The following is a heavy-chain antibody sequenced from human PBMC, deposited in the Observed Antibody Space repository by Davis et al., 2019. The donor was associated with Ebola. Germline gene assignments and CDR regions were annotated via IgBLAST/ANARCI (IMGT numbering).Heavy chain of an antibody. CDR2: INHSGST. D-gene: IGHD3-10*01. Sequence: SETLSLTCTVSGGSVSNFTYYWSWIRQPPGKGLEWIGEINHSGSTNYNPSLKSRVTISVDTSKNQFSLKLSSVTAADTAVYYCARILGVRGVISWANWFDPWGQGTLVTVSS. J-gene: IGHJ5*02. V-gene: IGHV4-34*01. CDR3: ARILGVRGVISWANWFDP. CDR1: GGSVSNFTYY.